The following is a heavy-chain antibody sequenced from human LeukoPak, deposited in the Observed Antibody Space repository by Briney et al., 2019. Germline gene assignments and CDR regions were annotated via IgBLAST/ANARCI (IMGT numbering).Heavy chain of an antibody. CDR2: VYYSGTT. J-gene: IGHJ4*02. Sequence: PSETLSLTCSVSGDSISLSFYYWGWIRQPPGKALEWIGSVYYSGTTSYNPSLKSRVTISVDTSKNQFSLKLSSVTAADTAVYYCARRRLLWFGEAGGEFDYWGQGTLVTVSS. V-gene: IGHV4-39*07. D-gene: IGHD3-10*01. CDR3: ARRRLLWFGEAGGEFDY. CDR1: GDSISLSFYY.